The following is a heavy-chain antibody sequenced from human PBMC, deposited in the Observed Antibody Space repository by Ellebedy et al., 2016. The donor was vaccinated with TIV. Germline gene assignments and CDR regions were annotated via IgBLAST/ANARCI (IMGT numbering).Heavy chain of an antibody. V-gene: IGHV3-23*01. CDR1: GFTFSSYT. Sequence: GESLKISCAASGFTFSSYTMRWVRQAPGKGLEWVSDISGSGGSTYYADSVKGRFTISRDSSKNTLYLQMNSLRVEDTAVYYCAKGITAAVVEGSLFDPWGQGTLVTVSS. J-gene: IGHJ5*02. D-gene: IGHD6-13*01. CDR2: ISGSGGST. CDR3: AKGITAAVVEGSLFDP.